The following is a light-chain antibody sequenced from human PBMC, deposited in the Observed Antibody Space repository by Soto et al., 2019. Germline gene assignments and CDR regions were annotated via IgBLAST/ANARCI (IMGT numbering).Light chain of an antibody. J-gene: IGLJ3*02. CDR1: SSDIGTYKY. Sequence: QSVLTQPASVSGSPGQSITISCTGTSSDIGTYKYVSWFQHHPGKAPKLIIFEVSNRPSGVPERFSGSKSGTSASLAITGLQAEDEADYYCQAYDYSLTAFVFGGGTKLTVL. CDR3: QAYDYSLTAFV. V-gene: IGLV2-14*01. CDR2: EVS.